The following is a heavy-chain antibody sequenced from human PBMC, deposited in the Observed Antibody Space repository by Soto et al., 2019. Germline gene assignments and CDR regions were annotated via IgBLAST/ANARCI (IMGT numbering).Heavy chain of an antibody. CDR2: IIPIFGTA. J-gene: IGHJ6*02. V-gene: IGHV1-69*01. CDR1: GGTFSSYA. CDR3: ARGGCSSTSCFGNKFYYGMDV. Sequence: QVQLVQSGAEVKKPGSSVKVSCKASGGTFSSYAISWVRQAPGQGLDWMGGIIPIFGTANYAQKFQGRVTITEDESTSTAYRELSSVSSKETAVYYCARGGCSSTSCFGNKFYYGMDVWGHGTTVTVSS. D-gene: IGHD2-2*01.